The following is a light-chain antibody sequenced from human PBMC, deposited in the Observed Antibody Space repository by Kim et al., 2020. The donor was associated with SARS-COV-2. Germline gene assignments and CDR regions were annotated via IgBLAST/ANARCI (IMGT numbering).Light chain of an antibody. CDR3: QTWGTGIQV. CDR1: SGHISYA. Sequence: QLVLTQSPSASASLGASVKLTCTLSSGHISYAIAWHQQQPEKGPRYLMKLNSDGSHSKGDGIPDRFSGSSSGAERYLTISSLQSEDEADYYCQTWGTGIQVFGGGTQLTV. V-gene: IGLV4-69*01. CDR2: LNSDGSH. J-gene: IGLJ3*02.